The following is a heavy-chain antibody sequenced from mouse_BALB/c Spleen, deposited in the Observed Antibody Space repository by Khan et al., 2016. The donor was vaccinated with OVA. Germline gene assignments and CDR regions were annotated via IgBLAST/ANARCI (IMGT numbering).Heavy chain of an antibody. D-gene: IGHD2-4*01. CDR1: GYTFTSYY. V-gene: IGHV1S81*02. CDR2: INPSNGGT. Sequence: VQLQEPGAELVKPGASVKLSCKASGYTFTSYYMYWVKQRPGQGLEWIGGINPSNGGTNFNEKFKSKATLTVDKSSSTAYMQLSSLTSEDSAVYYCTRGGAWATMISCFAYWGQGTLVTVSA. J-gene: IGHJ3*01. CDR3: TRGGAWATMISCFAY.